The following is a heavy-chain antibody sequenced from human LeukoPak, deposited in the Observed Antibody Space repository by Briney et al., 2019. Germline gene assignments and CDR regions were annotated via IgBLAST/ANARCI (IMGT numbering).Heavy chain of an antibody. CDR1: DGSISRYF. Sequence: PSEPLSLTCTVSDGSISRYFWSWIRQPPGKGLEWIGYIYYTGSTNYNPSFKSRDTISVDMSNNRFSLKLTSVTAADTAMYYCARDSYDSSGYFMALDIWGQGTMVTVSS. D-gene: IGHD3-22*01. CDR3: ARDSYDSSGYFMALDI. J-gene: IGHJ3*02. V-gene: IGHV4-59*01. CDR2: IYYTGST.